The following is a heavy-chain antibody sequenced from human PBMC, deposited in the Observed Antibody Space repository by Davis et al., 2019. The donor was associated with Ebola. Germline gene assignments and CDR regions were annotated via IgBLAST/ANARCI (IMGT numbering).Heavy chain of an antibody. CDR3: ARVGNFGWMSSRFKT. D-gene: IGHD6-19*01. J-gene: IGHJ5*02. CDR2: VSTHNGNT. V-gene: IGHV1-18*01. Sequence: AASVKVSCKGIGSTFATHAISWVRQAPGQGLEWMGWVSTHNGNTNYAEKFQGRVTMTTDKSTNMAYMDLESLTSDDTAVYYCARVGNFGWMSSRFKTWGQGTLVTVSS. CDR1: GSTFATHA.